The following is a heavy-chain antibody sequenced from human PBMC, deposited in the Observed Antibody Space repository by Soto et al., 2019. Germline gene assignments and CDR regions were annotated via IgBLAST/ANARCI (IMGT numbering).Heavy chain of an antibody. D-gene: IGHD1-26*01. J-gene: IGHJ6*02. V-gene: IGHV1-58*01. Sequence: SVKVSCKASGFTFTSSAVQWVRQARGQRLEWIGWIVVGGGNTNYAQKFQERVTITRDMSTSTAYMELSSLRSEDTAVYYCAADVRGSYYYYYGMDVWGQGTTVTVSS. CDR3: AADVRGSYYYYYGMDV. CDR1: GFTFTSSA. CDR2: IVVGGGNT.